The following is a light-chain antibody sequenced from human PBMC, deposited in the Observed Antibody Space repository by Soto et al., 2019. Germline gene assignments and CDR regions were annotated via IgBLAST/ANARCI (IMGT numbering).Light chain of an antibody. CDR1: QSISSY. J-gene: IGKJ1*01. CDR3: QQLNGYPPT. Sequence: DIVWTQSPATLSLSPGERVTLSCRASQSISSYLAWYQQKPGKAPKLLIYAASTLQSGVPSRFSGSGSGTEFTLTISSLQPEDFATYFCQQLNGYPPTFGQGTKVDIK. V-gene: IGKV1-9*01. CDR2: AAS.